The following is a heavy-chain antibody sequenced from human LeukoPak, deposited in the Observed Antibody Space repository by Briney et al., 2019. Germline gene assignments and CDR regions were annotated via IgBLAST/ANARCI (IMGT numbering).Heavy chain of an antibody. D-gene: IGHD3-22*01. V-gene: IGHV1-24*01. CDR2: FDPEDGET. J-gene: IGHJ4*02. Sequence: ASVKVSCKVSGYTLTESSMHWVRQAPGKGLEWMGGFDPEDGETIYAQEFQGRVTMTEDTSTDTAYMELSSLRSEDTAVYYCARGGHVRVYDSNAYYGHYWGQGTLVTVSS. CDR3: ARGGHVRVYDSNAYYGHY. CDR1: GYTLTESS.